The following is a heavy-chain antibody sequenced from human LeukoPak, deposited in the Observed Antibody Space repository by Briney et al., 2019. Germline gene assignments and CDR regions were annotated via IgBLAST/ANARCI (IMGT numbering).Heavy chain of an antibody. CDR3: ARGLHYYDSSGYYSWYYYYYMDV. J-gene: IGHJ6*03. D-gene: IGHD3-22*01. V-gene: IGHV4-34*01. CDR2: INHSGST. Sequence: SETLSLTCAVYGGSFSGYYWSLIRQPPGKGLEWIGEINHSGSTNYNPSLKSGVTISVDTSKNQFSLKLSSVTAADTAVYYCARGLHYYDSSGYYSWYYYYYMDVWGKGTTVTVSS. CDR1: GGSFSGYY.